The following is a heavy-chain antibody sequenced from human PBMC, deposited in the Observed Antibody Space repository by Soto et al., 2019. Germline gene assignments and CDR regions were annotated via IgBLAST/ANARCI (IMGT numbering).Heavy chain of an antibody. Sequence: EVQLLESGGGLVQPGGSLRRSCAASGFTFSSHFMSWVRQAPGKGRALVSIINTNGYTFYGDSVKGRFTISRDNSKGTLALQMNSLGVEDTALYYWLQCSGGGCRHCMDVWGRGTTVTVSS. V-gene: IGHV3-23*01. D-gene: IGHD2-15*01. CDR1: GFTFSSHF. CDR2: IINTNGYT. CDR3: LQCSGGGCRHCMDV. J-gene: IGHJ6*02.